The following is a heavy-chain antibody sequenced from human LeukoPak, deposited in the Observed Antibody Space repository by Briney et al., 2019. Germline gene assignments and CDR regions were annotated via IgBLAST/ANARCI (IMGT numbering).Heavy chain of an antibody. Sequence: PGGSLRLSCAASGFTFKSYPMNWVRQAPGEGLEWVSSISAGSSSIYYTDSVKGRFTISRDNAKNSLYLQMNSLRAEDTAVYFCARDGIMTSSGWDFDYWGQGTLVTVSS. CDR1: GFTFKSYP. J-gene: IGHJ4*02. V-gene: IGHV3-21*01. CDR3: ARDGIMTSSGWDFDY. CDR2: ISAGSSSI. D-gene: IGHD6-19*01.